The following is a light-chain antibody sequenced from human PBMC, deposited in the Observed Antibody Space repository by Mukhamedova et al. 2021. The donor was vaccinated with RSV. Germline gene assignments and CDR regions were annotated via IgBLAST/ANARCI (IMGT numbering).Light chain of an antibody. CDR3: QQYGSSPPIT. V-gene: IGKV3-20*01. Sequence: GERATLSCRASQSVSSSFLAWYQQKPGQAPRLLIYGVSSRATGIPDRFSGSGSGTDFTLTISRLEPEDFAVYYCQQYGSSPPIT. J-gene: IGKJ3*01. CDR1: QSVSSSF. CDR2: GVS.